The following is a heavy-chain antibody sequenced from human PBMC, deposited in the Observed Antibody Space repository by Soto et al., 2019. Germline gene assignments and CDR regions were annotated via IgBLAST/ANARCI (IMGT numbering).Heavy chain of an antibody. CDR3: AKVRDSSFLYGYYGMDV. Sequence: EVQLLESGGGLVQPGGSLRLSCAASGFTFSSYAMSWVRQAPGKGLEWVSAISGSGGSTYYADSVKGRFTISRDNSKNTLDLQMNSLRAEDTAVYYCAKVRDSSFLYGYYGMDVWGQGTTVTVSS. D-gene: IGHD6-13*01. CDR2: ISGSGGST. J-gene: IGHJ6*02. CDR1: GFTFSSYA. V-gene: IGHV3-23*01.